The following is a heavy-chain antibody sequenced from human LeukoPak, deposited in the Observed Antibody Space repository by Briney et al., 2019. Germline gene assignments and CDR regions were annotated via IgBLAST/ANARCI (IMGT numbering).Heavy chain of an antibody. V-gene: IGHV4-59*01. CDR3: ARGLVLATDDAFDI. CDR1: GGSLRSYF. CDR2: IWDTEIT. Sequence: ETLSLTCTVSGGSLRSYFWSWLRQPPGKGLEWIGYIWDTEITDYNPSLKSRVTISLDTSKNHFSLKLRSVTAADTALYFCARGLVLATDDAFDIWGQGTLVTVSS. D-gene: IGHD5-12*01. J-gene: IGHJ3*02.